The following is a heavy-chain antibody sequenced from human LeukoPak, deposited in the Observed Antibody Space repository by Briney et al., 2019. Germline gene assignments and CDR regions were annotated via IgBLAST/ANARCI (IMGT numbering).Heavy chain of an antibody. V-gene: IGHV3-21*01. J-gene: IGHJ4*02. CDR3: ARDRDDYPYY. CDR1: GFTFSSYS. CDR2: ISSSSSYI. Sequence: PGGSLRLSCAASGFTFSSYSMNWVRQAPGKGLEWVSSISSSSSYIYYADSVKRRFTISRDNAKNSLSLQMNSLRAEDTAVYYCARDRDDYPYYWGQGTLVTVSS. D-gene: IGHD4-11*01.